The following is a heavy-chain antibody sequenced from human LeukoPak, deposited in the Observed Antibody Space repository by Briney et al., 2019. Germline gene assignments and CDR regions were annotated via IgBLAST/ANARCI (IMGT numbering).Heavy chain of an antibody. CDR2: IKQDGSEK. CDR3: ARTGRYMVRGVIIKYYYYYYMDV. D-gene: IGHD3-10*01. Sequence: PGGSLRLSCAASGFTFSSYWMSWVRQAPGKGLEWVANIKQDGSEKYYVDSVKGRFTISRDNAKNSLYLQMNSLRAEDTAVYYCARTGRYMVRGVIIKYYYYYYMDVWGKGTTVTISS. J-gene: IGHJ6*03. CDR1: GFTFSSYW. V-gene: IGHV3-7*01.